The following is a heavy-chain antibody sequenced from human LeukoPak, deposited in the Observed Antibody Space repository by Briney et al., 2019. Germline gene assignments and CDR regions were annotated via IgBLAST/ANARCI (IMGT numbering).Heavy chain of an antibody. Sequence: SETLSLTCAASGGSITGHYWNWIRQTPGMRLEWIGYTSYSRTTIYNSYFKGRATMSIDTSKNQLYLNLTSVTATDTAVYYCAKLGHSDGWYLGAFDIWGQGTTVIVSS. CDR2: TSYSRTT. V-gene: IGHV4-59*08. D-gene: IGHD6-19*01. J-gene: IGHJ3*02. CDR1: GGSITGHY. CDR3: AKLGHSDGWYLGAFDI.